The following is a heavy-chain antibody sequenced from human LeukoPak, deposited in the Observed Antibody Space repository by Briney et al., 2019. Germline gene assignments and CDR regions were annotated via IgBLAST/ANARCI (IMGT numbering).Heavy chain of an antibody. CDR1: GYTFTSYD. Sequence: ASVKVSCKASGYTFTSYDINWVRQATGQGLERMGWMNPNSGNTGYAQKFQGRVTITRNTSISTAYMELSSLRSEDMAVYYCAVNYYDSSGPLNWGQGTLVTVSS. V-gene: IGHV1-8*03. D-gene: IGHD3-22*01. CDR2: MNPNSGNT. J-gene: IGHJ4*02. CDR3: AVNYYDSSGPLN.